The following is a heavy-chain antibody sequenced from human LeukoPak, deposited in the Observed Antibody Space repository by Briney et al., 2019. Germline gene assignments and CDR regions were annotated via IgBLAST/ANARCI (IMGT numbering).Heavy chain of an antibody. Sequence: PSETLSLTCTVSGGSINSRSYYWGWIRQPPGKGLEWIGSIYYSGSTYHNPSLKSRVTISVDTSKNQLSLKLSSVTAADTAVYYCARGGLVRWWPLDYWGQGTLVTVSS. CDR2: IYYSGST. CDR3: ARGGLVRWWPLDY. CDR1: GGSINSRSYY. J-gene: IGHJ4*02. V-gene: IGHV4-39*07. D-gene: IGHD6-19*01.